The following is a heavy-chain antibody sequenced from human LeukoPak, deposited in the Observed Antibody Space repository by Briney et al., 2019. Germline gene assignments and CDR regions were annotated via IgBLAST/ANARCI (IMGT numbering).Heavy chain of an antibody. CDR3: ARLGEYGVTGG. CDR2: IYTSGST. J-gene: IGHJ4*02. CDR1: GASISSGSYY. Sequence: SQTLSLTCTVSGASISSGSYYWSWIRLPAGKGLEWIGYIYTSGSTKYNPSLKSRVTISVDTSKNQLSLKLSSVTAADTAVYYCARLGEYGVTGGWGQGTLVTVSS. D-gene: IGHD3-10*01. V-gene: IGHV4-61*09.